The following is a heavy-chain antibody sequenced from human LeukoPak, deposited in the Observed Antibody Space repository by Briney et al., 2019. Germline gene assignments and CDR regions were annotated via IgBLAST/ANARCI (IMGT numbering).Heavy chain of an antibody. D-gene: IGHD1-26*01. J-gene: IGHJ4*02. CDR3: ARGPGSYLLDY. Sequence: ASVKVSCKASGYTFTSYAMHWVRQAPGQRLEWMGWINAGNGNTKYSQKFQGRVTITRDTSASTACMELSSLRSENTAVYYCARGPGSYLLDYWGQGTLVTVSS. CDR2: INAGNGNT. CDR1: GYTFTSYA. V-gene: IGHV1-3*01.